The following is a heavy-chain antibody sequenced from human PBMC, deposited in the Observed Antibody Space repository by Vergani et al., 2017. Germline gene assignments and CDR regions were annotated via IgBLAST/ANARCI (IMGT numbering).Heavy chain of an antibody. J-gene: IGHJ4*02. D-gene: IGHD6-13*01. CDR2: ISGSGGST. CDR1: GFTFSRFP. Sequence: EVQLLESGGGLVQPGGSLRLSCAASGFTFSRFPMRWVRQAPGKGLELVSAISGSGGSTYYADSVKGRFTISRDNSKNTLYLQMNSLRAEDTAVYYCANLEIAAAGFDYWGQGTLVTVSS. V-gene: IGHV3-23*01. CDR3: ANLEIAAAGFDY.